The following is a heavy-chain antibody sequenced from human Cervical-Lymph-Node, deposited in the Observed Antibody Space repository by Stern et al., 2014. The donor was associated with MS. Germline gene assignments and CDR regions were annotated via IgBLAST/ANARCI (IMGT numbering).Heavy chain of an antibody. CDR3: ARSGFAAFDY. Sequence: VQLVESGPGLVKPSQTLSLTCTVSGASISSGSYYWSWIRQPAGKGLEWIGRFHSSGKTNYNPSRKSRVPISVARSKNQFSLRRGSVTAADTAVYYCARSGFAAFDYWGQGTLFTVSS. D-gene: IGHD3-10*01. CDR1: GASISSGSYY. J-gene: IGHJ4*02. CDR2: FHSSGKT. V-gene: IGHV4-61*02.